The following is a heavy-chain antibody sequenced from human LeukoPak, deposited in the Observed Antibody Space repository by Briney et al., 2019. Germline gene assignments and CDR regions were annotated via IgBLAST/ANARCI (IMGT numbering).Heavy chain of an antibody. CDR1: GFTFSSYA. Sequence: GGSLRLSCAASGFTFSSYAMHWVRQAPGKGLEWVAVISYDGSNKYYADSVKGRFTISRDNSKNTLYLQMNSLRAEDTAVYYCAREEDYGDYFDYWGQGTLVTVSS. CDR3: AREEDYGDYFDY. V-gene: IGHV3-30*14. CDR2: ISYDGSNK. D-gene: IGHD4-17*01. J-gene: IGHJ4*02.